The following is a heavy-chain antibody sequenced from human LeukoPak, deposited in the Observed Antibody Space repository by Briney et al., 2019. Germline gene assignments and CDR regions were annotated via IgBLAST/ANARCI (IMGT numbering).Heavy chain of an antibody. Sequence: SQTLSLACAISGDSVSSNSAAWNWIRQSPSRGLEWLGRTYYSSKWYNDYAVSVKSRITINPDTSKNQFSLQLNSVTPEDTALYYCARGAVAVRNAFDIWGQGTMVTVSS. CDR2: TYYSSKWYN. J-gene: IGHJ3*02. V-gene: IGHV6-1*01. CDR3: ARGAVAVRNAFDI. CDR1: GDSVSSNSAA. D-gene: IGHD6-19*01.